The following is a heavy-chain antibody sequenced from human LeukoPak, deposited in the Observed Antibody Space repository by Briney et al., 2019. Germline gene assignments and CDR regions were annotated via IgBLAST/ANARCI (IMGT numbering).Heavy chain of an antibody. Sequence: PSETLSLTCAVSGYSISSGYYWGWIRQPPGKGLEWIGSIYHSGSTYYNPSLKSRVTISVDTSKNQFSLKLSSVTAADTAVYYCARRGVKGQLFDYWGQGTLVAVSS. CDR2: IYHSGST. J-gene: IGHJ4*02. CDR1: GYSISSGYY. V-gene: IGHV4-38-2*01. D-gene: IGHD3-10*01. CDR3: ARRGVKGQLFDY.